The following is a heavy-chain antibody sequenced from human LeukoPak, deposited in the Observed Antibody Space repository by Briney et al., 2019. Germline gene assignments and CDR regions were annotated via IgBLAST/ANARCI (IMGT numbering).Heavy chain of an antibody. D-gene: IGHD2/OR15-2a*01. V-gene: IGHV1-24*01. CDR2: FDPEDGET. CDR1: GYTFTGYY. CDR3: ATQSEKKNHDAFDI. J-gene: IGHJ3*02. Sequence: ASVKVSCKASGYTFTGYYMHWVRQAPGKGLEWMGGFDPEDGETIYAQKFQGRVTMTEDTSTDTAYMELSSLRSEDTAVYYCATQSEKKNHDAFDIWGQGTMVTVSS.